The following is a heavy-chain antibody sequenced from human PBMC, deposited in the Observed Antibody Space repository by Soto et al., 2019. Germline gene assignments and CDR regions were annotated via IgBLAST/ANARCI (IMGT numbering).Heavy chain of an antibody. J-gene: IGHJ4*02. CDR1: GGTFSSYA. CDR3: ARDIGQLRFLEWLFDY. D-gene: IGHD3-3*01. V-gene: IGHV1-69*13. CDR2: IIPIFGTA. Sequence: SVKVSCKASGGTFSSYAISWVRQAPGQGLEWMGGIIPIFGTANYAQKFQGRVTITADESTSTAYMELSSLRSEDTAVYYCARDIGQLRFLEWLFDYWGQGTLVTVSS.